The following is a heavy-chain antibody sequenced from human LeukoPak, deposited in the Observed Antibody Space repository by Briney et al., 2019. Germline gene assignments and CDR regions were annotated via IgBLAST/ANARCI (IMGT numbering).Heavy chain of an antibody. CDR2: ISAYNGNT. CDR3: ARAFSSSWFSYYYYYMDV. CDR1: GYTFTSYA. V-gene: IGHV1-18*01. J-gene: IGHJ6*03. D-gene: IGHD6-13*01. Sequence: ASVKVSCKVSGYTFTSYAISWVRQAPGQGLEWMGWISAYNGNTNYAQKLQGRVTMTTDTSTSTAYMELRSLRSDDTAVYYCARAFSSSWFSYYYYYMDVWGKGTTVTVSS.